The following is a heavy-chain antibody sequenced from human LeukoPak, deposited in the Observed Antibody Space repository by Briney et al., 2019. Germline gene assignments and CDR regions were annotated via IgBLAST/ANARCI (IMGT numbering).Heavy chain of an antibody. V-gene: IGHV3-30*02. CDR3: AKHPGDFTGIVDYYYMDV. CDR1: GFTFSSYG. Sequence: QAGGSLRLSCAASGFTFSSYGMHWVRQAPGKGLEWVAFIRYDGSNKYYADSVKGRFTISRDNSKNTLYLQMNSLRAEDTAVYYCAKHPGDFTGIVDYYYMDVWGKGTTVTVSS. CDR2: IRYDGSNK. J-gene: IGHJ6*03. D-gene: IGHD1-26*01.